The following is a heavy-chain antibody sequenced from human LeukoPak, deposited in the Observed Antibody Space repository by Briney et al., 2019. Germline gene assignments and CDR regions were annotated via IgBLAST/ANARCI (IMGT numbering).Heavy chain of an antibody. D-gene: IGHD4-23*01. CDR2: IIPIFGIA. J-gene: IGHJ4*02. CDR3: ARTPDYGGNSGGYFDY. V-gene: IGHV1-69*04. CDR1: GGTFSIYA. Sequence: SVKVSCKASGGTFSIYAISWVRQAPGQGLEWMGRIIPIFGIANYAQKVQGKVTITADRATSTAYMELSSRRSADTAVYYCARTPDYGGNSGGYFDYWGQGTLVTVSS.